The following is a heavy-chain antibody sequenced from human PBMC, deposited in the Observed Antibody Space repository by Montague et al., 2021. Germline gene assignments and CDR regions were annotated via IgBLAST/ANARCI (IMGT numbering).Heavy chain of an antibody. J-gene: IGHJ3*02. CDR1: GGSISSTSYY. D-gene: IGHD2-21*02. V-gene: IGHV4-39*01. CDR2: IYYSGST. Sequence: SETQSLTCTVSGGSISSTSYYWGWIRQPPGTGLEWIGSIYYSGSTYYNPSLKSRVTISADTSKSQFSLRLRSVTAADTAVYYCARRMGFVVVTEHDAFDIWGQGTMVTVSS. CDR3: ARRMGFVVVTEHDAFDI.